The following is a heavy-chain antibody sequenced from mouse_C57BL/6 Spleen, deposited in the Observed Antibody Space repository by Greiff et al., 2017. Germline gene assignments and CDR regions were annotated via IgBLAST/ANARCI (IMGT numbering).Heavy chain of an antibody. CDR1: GFNFKDYY. V-gene: IGHV14-2*01. Sequence: VQLQQPGAELVKPGASVKLSCTASGFNFKDYYMHWVKQRTEQGLEWIGRIDPENGETNYTPKFQGKATLTAETSSKTAYLQLSSLTSEDTAVSYLARSGGCNYEGCFAYWGQGTLRTVSA. CDR2: IDPENGET. D-gene: IGHD2-1*01. J-gene: IGHJ3*01. CDR3: ARSGGCNYEGCFAY.